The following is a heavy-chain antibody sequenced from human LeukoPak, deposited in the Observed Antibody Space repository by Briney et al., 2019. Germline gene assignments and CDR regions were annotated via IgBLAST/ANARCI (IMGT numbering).Heavy chain of an antibody. Sequence: PGGSLRLSCAASGFSFSSYEMNWVRQAPGKGLEWISYISSSGSGVHYADSVKGRFTISRDNAKNSLYLQMKSLRADDTALYYCARGRSITLLRGVAISDGFDIWGQGTMVTVSS. D-gene: IGHD3-10*01. J-gene: IGHJ3*02. V-gene: IGHV3-48*03. CDR1: GFSFSSYE. CDR3: ARGRSITLLRGVAISDGFDI. CDR2: ISSSGSGV.